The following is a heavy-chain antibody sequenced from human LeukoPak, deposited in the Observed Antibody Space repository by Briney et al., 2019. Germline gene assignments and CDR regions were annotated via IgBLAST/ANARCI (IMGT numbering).Heavy chain of an antibody. CDR2: INHSGST. CDR3: ARGHYYDSSGYFDY. Sequence: SETLSLTCAVYGGSFSGYYWSWIRQPPGKGLEWIGEINHSGSTNYNPSLKSRVTISVDTSKNQFSLKLSSVTAADTAVYYCARGHYYDSSGYFDYWGQGTMVTVSS. J-gene: IGHJ4*03. CDR1: GGSFSGYY. D-gene: IGHD3-22*01. V-gene: IGHV4-34*01.